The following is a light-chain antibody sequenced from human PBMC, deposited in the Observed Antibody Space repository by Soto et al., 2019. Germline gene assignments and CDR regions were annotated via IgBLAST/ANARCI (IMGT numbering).Light chain of an antibody. CDR2: AAS. CDR3: LQHNSYPIT. CDR1: QGIRND. V-gene: IGKV1-17*01. Sequence: SQMNQTRPSLSAWLGYIVTITCRASQGIRNDLGWYQQKPGKAPKRLIYAASSLQSGVPSRFSGSGSGTEFTLTISSLQPEDFATYYSLQHNSYPITPGHGTRLEIK. J-gene: IGKJ5*01.